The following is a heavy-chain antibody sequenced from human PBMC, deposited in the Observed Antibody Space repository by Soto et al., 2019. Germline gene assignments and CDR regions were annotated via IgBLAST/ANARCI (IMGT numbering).Heavy chain of an antibody. CDR2: IIPIFGTA. D-gene: IGHD3-10*01. J-gene: IGHJ6*02. CDR1: GGTFSSYA. Sequence: SVKVSCKASGGTFSSYAISWVRQAPGQGLEWMGGIIPIFGTANYAQKFQGRVTITADESTSTAYMELSSLRSEDTAVYYCARARITMVRGVIITAAVDVWGQGTTVTVSS. V-gene: IGHV1-69*13. CDR3: ARARITMVRGVIITAAVDV.